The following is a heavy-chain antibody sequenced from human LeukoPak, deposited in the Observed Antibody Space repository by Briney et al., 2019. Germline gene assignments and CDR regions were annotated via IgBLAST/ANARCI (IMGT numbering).Heavy chain of an antibody. CDR3: AKDVSPTTYYCDSSGYYLSYFDY. J-gene: IGHJ4*02. D-gene: IGHD3-22*01. CDR1: GFTFSSYA. V-gene: IGHV3-23*01. CDR2: ISGSGGST. Sequence: PGGSLRLSCAASGFTFSSYAMSWVRQAPGKGLEWVSAISGSGGSTYYADSVKGRFTISRDNSKNTLYLQMNSLRAEDTAVYYCAKDVSPTTYYCDSSGYYLSYFDYWGQGTLVTVSS.